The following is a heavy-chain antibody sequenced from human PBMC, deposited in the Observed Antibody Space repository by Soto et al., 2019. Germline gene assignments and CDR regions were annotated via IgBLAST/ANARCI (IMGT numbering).Heavy chain of an antibody. CDR2: INDRGSI. J-gene: IGHJ2*01. Sequence: QVQLQQWGAGPLRPLETLSLTCGVSGGSFSGYYWAWISQSPGKGLEWIGEINDRGSINYNPSLKSRVGISVYTSKNHYSLNLRSVTAADTAVYYCARESHDILTGPPWVWYFDLWGCGTQVTVSS. V-gene: IGHV4-34*01. CDR1: GGSFSGYY. CDR3: ARESHDILTGPPWVWYFDL. D-gene: IGHD3-9*01.